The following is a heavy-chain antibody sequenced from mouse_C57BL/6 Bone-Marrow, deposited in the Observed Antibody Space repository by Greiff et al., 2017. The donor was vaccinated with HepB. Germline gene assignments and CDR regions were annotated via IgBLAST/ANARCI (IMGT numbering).Heavy chain of an antibody. CDR1: GFTFSSYG. CDR2: ISSGGSYT. D-gene: IGHD1-1*01. CDR3: AGRVLRDRYFDV. V-gene: IGHV5-6*02. Sequence: EVKLMESGGDLVKPGGSLKLSCAASGFTFSSYGMSWVRQTPDKRLEWVATISSGGSYTYYPDSVKGRLTISRDNAKNTLYLQMSSLKSEDTAMYDCAGRVLRDRYFDVWGRGTAVTVSS. J-gene: IGHJ1*03.